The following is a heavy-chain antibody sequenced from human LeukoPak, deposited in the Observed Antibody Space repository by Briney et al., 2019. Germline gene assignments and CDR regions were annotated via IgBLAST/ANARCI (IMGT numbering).Heavy chain of an antibody. CDR3: AREGGRAVPGRFDQ. J-gene: IGHJ4*02. D-gene: IGHD6-13*01. CDR1: GINFRRSG. Sequence: PGGSPRLSCAASGINFRRSGMHWVRQAPGKGLEWVTFIQNDGNDKYYAASVKGRFTISRDNSKNTVYLHMASLRADDTALYYCAREGGRAVPGRFDQWGQGTLVTVSS. V-gene: IGHV3-30*02. CDR2: IQNDGNDK.